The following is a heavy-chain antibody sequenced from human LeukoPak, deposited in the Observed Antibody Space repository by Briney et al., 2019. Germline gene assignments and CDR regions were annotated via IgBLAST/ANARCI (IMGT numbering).Heavy chain of an antibody. CDR2: ISWNSGSI. J-gene: IGHJ4*02. CDR1: GFTFDDYA. D-gene: IGHD6-13*01. Sequence: GGSLRLSCAASGFTFDDYAMHWVRQAPGKGLEWVSGISWNSGSIGYADSVKGRFTISRDNAKNSLYLQMNSLRAEDTALYYCAQGFMGLAAAGTAWGQGTLVTVSS. V-gene: IGHV3-9*01. CDR3: AQGFMGLAAAGTA.